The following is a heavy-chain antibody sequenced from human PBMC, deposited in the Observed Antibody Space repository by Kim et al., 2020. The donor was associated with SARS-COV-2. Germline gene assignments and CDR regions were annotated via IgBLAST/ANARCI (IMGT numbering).Heavy chain of an antibody. V-gene: IGHV3-33*03. J-gene: IGHJ6*04. CDR1: GFTFSRYG. Sequence: GGSLRLSCVASGFTFSRYGMHWVRQAPGKGLEWVAVIWYDGSDKNYADSVKGRFTISRDNSKNTLYLQMNSLRAEDTAIYYCARGGVGSSVGIPNYGMHGWGKGARVTVSA. CDR3: ARGGVGSSVGIPNYGMHG. D-gene: IGHD6-19*01. CDR2: IWYDGSDK.